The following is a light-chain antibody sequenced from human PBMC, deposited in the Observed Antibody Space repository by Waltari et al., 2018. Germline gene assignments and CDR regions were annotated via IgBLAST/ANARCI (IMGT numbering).Light chain of an antibody. CDR1: QSIASY. J-gene: IGKJ3*01. Sequence: DIQLTQSPSSLSASVGDGVTITCRASQSIASYLNWYQQKPGKAPKFLIYSASSLQSGVPSRFSGSRSGTDFTLTISSLQPEDFAVYYCQQSYSSPFTFGPGTRVDIK. V-gene: IGKV1-39*01. CDR3: QQSYSSPFT. CDR2: SAS.